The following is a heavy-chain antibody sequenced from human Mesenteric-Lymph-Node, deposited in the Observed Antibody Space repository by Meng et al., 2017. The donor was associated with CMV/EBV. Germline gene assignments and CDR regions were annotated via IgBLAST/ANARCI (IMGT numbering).Heavy chain of an antibody. V-gene: IGHV1-2*02. J-gene: IGHJ4*02. CDR2: INPTRGDT. D-gene: IGHD4-17*01. CDR1: GYSFTGYF. CDR3: AREMRRATTTLQAAY. Sequence: ASVKVSCKASGYSFTGYFLHWVRQAPGQGLEWVGWINPTRGDTNSAQKFQGRISMTRDTSITTAYLELGGLTSDDTAIYFCAREMRRATTTLQAAYWGQGTLVTVSS.